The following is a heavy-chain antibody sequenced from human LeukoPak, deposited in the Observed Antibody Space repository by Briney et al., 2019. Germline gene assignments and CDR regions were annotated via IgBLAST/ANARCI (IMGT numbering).Heavy chain of an antibody. J-gene: IGHJ4*02. CDR3: SRESGPFCPFGY. CDR1: GGSISGTNW. D-gene: IGHD1-26*01. CDR2: ISLAGQT. Sequence: SDTLSLTCGVSGGSISGTNWWSWVRQTPGQGLEWIGEISLAGQTNYNPSLNGRVTMSLDKSSNQLSLHLTSVTAADTATHYCSRESGPFCPFGYWGQGTLVIVSS. V-gene: IGHV4/OR15-8*02.